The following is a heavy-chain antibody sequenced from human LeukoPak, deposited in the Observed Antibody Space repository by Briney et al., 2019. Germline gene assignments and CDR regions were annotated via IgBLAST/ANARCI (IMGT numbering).Heavy chain of an antibody. Sequence: NPGGSLRLSCAASGFTFSNAWMSWVRQAPGKGLEWVGRIKSKTDGGTKDYAAPVKGRFTISRDDSKNPLYLQMNSLKTEDTAVYYCTTGGAPWDSSGYYIPFYYYYYYMDVWGKGTTVTVSS. J-gene: IGHJ6*03. CDR2: IKSKTDGGTK. CDR1: GFTFSNAW. D-gene: IGHD3-22*01. V-gene: IGHV3-15*01. CDR3: TTGGAPWDSSGYYIPFYYYYYYMDV.